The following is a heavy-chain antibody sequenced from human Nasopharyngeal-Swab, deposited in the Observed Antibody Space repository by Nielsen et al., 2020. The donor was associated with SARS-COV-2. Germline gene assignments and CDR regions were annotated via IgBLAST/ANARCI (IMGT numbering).Heavy chain of an antibody. J-gene: IGHJ4*02. Sequence: SETLSLTCTVSGGSISSYYWSWIRQPPGKGLEWIGYIYYSGSTNYNPSLKSRVTISVDTSKNQFSLKLSSVTAADTAVYYRARRHDYGIFDYWGQGTLVTVSS. CDR1: GGSISSYY. D-gene: IGHD4-17*01. V-gene: IGHV4-59*08. CDR2: IYYSGST. CDR3: ARRHDYGIFDY.